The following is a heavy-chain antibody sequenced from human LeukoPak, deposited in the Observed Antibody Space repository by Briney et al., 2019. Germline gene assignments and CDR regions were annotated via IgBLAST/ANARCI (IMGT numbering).Heavy chain of an antibody. CDR2: IGSSGGGI. Sequence: GGSLRLSCAASGFAFSTYTMYWVRHPPGKGLEWVSIIGSSGGGIHYADSVKGRFTISRDNSKSTLCLQMNSLRAEDTAVYYCAKQLGYCSDGSCYFPYWGQGTLVTVSS. J-gene: IGHJ4*02. CDR1: GFAFSTYT. D-gene: IGHD2-15*01. CDR3: AKQLGYCSDGSCYFPY. V-gene: IGHV3-23*01.